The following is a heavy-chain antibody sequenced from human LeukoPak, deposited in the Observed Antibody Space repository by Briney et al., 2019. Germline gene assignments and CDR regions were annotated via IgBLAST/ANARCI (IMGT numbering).Heavy chain of an antibody. V-gene: IGHV3-21*01. CDR1: GFTFSSYI. Sequence: GGSLRLSCAASGFTFSSYIINWVRQAPGKGLEWVSSISSSGAYIHYADSVKGRFTISRDNAKNSLYLQMNSLRAEDTAEYYCARDRSLTAFGYWGLGTLVTVSS. J-gene: IGHJ4*02. D-gene: IGHD5-18*01. CDR3: ARDRSLTAFGY. CDR2: ISSSGAYI.